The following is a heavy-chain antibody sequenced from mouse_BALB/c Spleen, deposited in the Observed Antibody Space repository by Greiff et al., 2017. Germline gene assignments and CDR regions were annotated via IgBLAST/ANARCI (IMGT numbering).Heavy chain of an antibody. J-gene: IGHJ4*01. V-gene: IGHV2-2*02. CDR3: ARPSNWDVGYAMDY. CDR1: GFSLTSYG. CDR2: IWSGGST. Sequence: VQLQQSGPGLVQPSQSLSITCTASGFSLTSYGVHWVRQSPGKGLEWLGVIWSGGSTDYNAAFISRLSTSKDNSKSQVFFKMNSLQANDTAIYYCARPSNWDVGYAMDYWGQGTSVTVSS. D-gene: IGHD4-1*01.